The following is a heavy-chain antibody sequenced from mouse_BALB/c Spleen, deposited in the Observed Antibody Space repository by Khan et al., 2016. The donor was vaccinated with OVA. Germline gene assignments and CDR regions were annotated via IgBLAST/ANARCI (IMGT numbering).Heavy chain of an antibody. CDR2: IDPENGNT. CDR1: GFNIKDYY. D-gene: IGHD2-1*01. V-gene: IGHV14-1*02. CDR3: ARADGNYYTMDY. J-gene: IGHJ4*01. Sequence: VQLQQSGAELVRPGALVKLSCKASGFNIKDYYMHWVKQRPEQGLEWIGWIDPENGNTIYDPKFQGKASITADTSSNTAYLQLRRLTSEDTTVYDCARADGNYYTMDYWGQGTSVTVAS.